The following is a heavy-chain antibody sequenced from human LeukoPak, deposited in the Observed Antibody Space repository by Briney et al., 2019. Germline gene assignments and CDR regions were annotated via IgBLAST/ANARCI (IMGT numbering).Heavy chain of an antibody. D-gene: IGHD6-19*01. CDR1: GGSISSYY. CDR3: ARHSGIAVGGSDAFDI. CDR2: IYYSGST. Sequence: PSETLSLTCTVSGGSISSYYWSWIRQPPGKGLEWIGYIYYSGSTNYNPSLKSRVTISVDTSKNQFSLKLSSVTAADTAVYYCARHSGIAVGGSDAFDIWGQGTMVTVSS. V-gene: IGHV4-59*08. J-gene: IGHJ3*02.